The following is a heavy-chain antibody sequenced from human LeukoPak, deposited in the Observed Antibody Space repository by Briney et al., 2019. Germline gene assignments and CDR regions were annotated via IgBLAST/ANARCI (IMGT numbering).Heavy chain of an antibody. CDR2: INTNTGNP. V-gene: IGHV7-4-1*02. CDR3: ARGYTKDMTSVTHFDY. J-gene: IGHJ4*02. Sequence: GASVKVSCKASGYTFTSYAMNWVRQAPGQGLEWMGWINTNTGNPTYVQGFTGRFVFSLDTSVSTAYLQTSSLKAEDTAVYYCARGYTKDMTSVTHFDYWGQGTLVTVSS. CDR1: GYTFTSYA. D-gene: IGHD4-17*01.